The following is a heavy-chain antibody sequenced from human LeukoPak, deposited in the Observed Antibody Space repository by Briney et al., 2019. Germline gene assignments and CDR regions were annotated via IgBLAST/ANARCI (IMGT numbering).Heavy chain of an antibody. D-gene: IGHD3-10*01. CDR2: IWYDGSKT. Sequence: GGSLRLSCATSGFTFSSYGMHWVRQAPGKGLEWVADIWYDGSKTYYADSVKGRFTISRDYSKNTLYLQMNNLRAEDTAVYYCAKDLSYGSPWFDPWGQGTVVTLSS. CDR3: AKDLSYGSPWFDP. V-gene: IGHV3-33*06. J-gene: IGHJ5*02. CDR1: GFTFSSYG.